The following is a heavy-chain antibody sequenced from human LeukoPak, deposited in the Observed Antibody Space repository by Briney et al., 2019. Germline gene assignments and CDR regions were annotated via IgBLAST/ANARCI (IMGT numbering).Heavy chain of an antibody. V-gene: IGHV3-20*04. D-gene: IGHD3-22*01. CDR1: GFTFDDYG. J-gene: IGHJ5*02. CDR3: ARDLGQYYDTSDNWFDP. CDR2: INWNGGYT. Sequence: GGSLRLSCAASGFTFDDYGMSWVRQGPGKGLEWVSSINWNGGYTTYADSVKGRFTISRDNAKNSLFLQMNSLRAEDTAVYYCARDLGQYYDTSDNWFDPWGQGTLVTVSS.